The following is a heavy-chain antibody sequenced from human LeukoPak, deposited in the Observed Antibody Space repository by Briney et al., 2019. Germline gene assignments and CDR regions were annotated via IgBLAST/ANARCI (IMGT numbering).Heavy chain of an antibody. Sequence: SQTLSLTCTVSGGFISSGGYCWSWIRQHPGRGLEWFGYIYYSGSTYYNPSLKRRVTISVDTSKNQFSLKLSSVTAADTAVYYCARVGDFWSGYPPFDPWGQGTLVTVSS. D-gene: IGHD3-3*01. J-gene: IGHJ5*02. CDR1: GGFISSGGYC. CDR3: ARVGDFWSGYPPFDP. CDR2: IYYSGST. V-gene: IGHV4-31*03.